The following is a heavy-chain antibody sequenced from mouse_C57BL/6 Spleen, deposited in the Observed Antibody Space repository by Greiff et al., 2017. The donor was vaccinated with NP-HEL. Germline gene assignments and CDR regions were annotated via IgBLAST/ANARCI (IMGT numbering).Heavy chain of an antibody. J-gene: IGHJ4*01. CDR2: INPNNGGT. Sequence: EVQLQQSGPELVKPGASVKMSCKASGYTFTDYNMHWVKQSHGKSLEWIGYINPNNGGTSYNQKFKGKATLTVNKSSSTAYMELRSLTSEDSAVYYCARSRLPRGYYAMDYWGQGTSVTVSS. CDR1: GYTFTDYN. V-gene: IGHV1-22*01. D-gene: IGHD3-2*02. CDR3: ARSRLPRGYYAMDY.